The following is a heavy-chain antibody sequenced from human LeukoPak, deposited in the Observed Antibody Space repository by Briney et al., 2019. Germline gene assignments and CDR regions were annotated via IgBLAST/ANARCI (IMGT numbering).Heavy chain of an antibody. CDR2: IYYSGST. CDR1: GGSISSSSYY. J-gene: IGHJ6*03. CDR3: ARVPATGYYIYYYYYYMDV. Sequence: SETLSLTCTVSGGSISSSSYYWGWIRQPPGKGLEWIGSIYYSGSTDYNPSLKSRVTISVDTSKNQFSLKLSSVTAADTAVYYCARVPATGYYIYYYYYYMDVWGKGTTVTVSS. V-gene: IGHV4-39*07. D-gene: IGHD3-9*01.